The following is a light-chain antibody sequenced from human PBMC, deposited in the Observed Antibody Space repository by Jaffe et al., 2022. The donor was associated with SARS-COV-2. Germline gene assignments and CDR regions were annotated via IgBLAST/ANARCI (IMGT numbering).Light chain of an antibody. CDR1: SSDVGTYYF. Sequence: QSALTQPASVSGSPGQSITISCTVTSSDVGTYYFVSWYQHHPGKAPKIMIFEGNKRPSGVSNRFSGSKSGNTASLTISGLQPEDEADYYCCSYTSSYVVFGGGTKLTVL. CDR3: CSYTSSYVV. V-gene: IGLV2-23*01. CDR2: EGN. J-gene: IGLJ3*02.